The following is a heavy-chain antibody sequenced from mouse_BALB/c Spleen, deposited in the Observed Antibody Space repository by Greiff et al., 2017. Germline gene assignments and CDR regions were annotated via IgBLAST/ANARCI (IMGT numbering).Heavy chain of an antibody. CDR3: ASGWDYAMDY. CDR2: IIPSSGYT. J-gene: IGHJ4*01. D-gene: IGHD3-3*01. Sequence: QVQLQQSGAELARPGASVKMSCKASGYTFTSYTMKWVKQRPGQGLEWIGYIIPSSGYTNYNQKFKYKATLTAAKPSSTAYMQLSSLTSEDSAVYYCASGWDYAMDYWGQGTSVTVSS. V-gene: IGHV1-4*01. CDR1: GYTFTSYT.